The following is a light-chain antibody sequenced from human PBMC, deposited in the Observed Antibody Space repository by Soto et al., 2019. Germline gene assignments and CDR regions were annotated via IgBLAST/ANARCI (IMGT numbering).Light chain of an antibody. CDR3: SSYTSSYTRVA. CDR2: DVS. J-gene: IGLJ2*01. CDR1: SSDVGGYNY. Sequence: QSALTQPASVSGSPGQSITISCTGTSSDVGGYNYVSWYQQHPGKAPKLMIYDVSNRPSGVSNRFSGSKSGNTASLTISGLQADDEADYYCSSYTSSYTRVAFGGGTKLTVL. V-gene: IGLV2-14*01.